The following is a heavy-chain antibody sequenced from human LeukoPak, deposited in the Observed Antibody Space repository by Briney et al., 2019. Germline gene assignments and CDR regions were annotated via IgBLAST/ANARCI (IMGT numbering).Heavy chain of an antibody. Sequence: GGSLRLSCAASGFTFSSYGMHWVRQAPGKGLEWVAVIWYDGSNKYNADSVKGRFTISRDNSKNTLYLQMNSLRAEDTAVYYCARTQLSIAAAGTDYWGQGTLVTVSS. CDR2: IWYDGSNK. J-gene: IGHJ4*02. CDR1: GFTFSSYG. D-gene: IGHD6-13*01. V-gene: IGHV3-33*01. CDR3: ARTQLSIAAAGTDY.